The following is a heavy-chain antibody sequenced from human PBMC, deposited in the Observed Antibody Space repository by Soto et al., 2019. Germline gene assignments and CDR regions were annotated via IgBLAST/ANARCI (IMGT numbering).Heavy chain of an antibody. CDR2: IIPIFGTA. J-gene: IGHJ6*02. V-gene: IGHV1-69*13. Sequence: SVKVSCKASGGTFSSYAISWVRQAPGQGLEWMGGIIPIFGTADYAQKFQGRVTITADESTSTAYMELSSLRSEDTAVYYCASVSSSSSRIYYGMDVWGQGTTVTVSS. D-gene: IGHD6-6*01. CDR3: ASVSSSSSRIYYGMDV. CDR1: GGTFSSYA.